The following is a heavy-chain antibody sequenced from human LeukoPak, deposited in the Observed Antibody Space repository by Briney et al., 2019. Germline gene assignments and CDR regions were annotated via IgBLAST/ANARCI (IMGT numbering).Heavy chain of an antibody. CDR3: ARDGRAPYGDYGLDY. CDR2: IWYDGSNK. V-gene: IGHV3-33*01. J-gene: IGHJ4*02. D-gene: IGHD4-17*01. CDR1: GFTFSSYG. Sequence: GRSLRLSCAASGFTFSSYGMHWVRQAPGKGLEWVAVIWYDGSNKYYADSVKGRFTISRDNSKNTLYLQMNSLRAEDTAVYYCARDGRAPYGDYGLDYWGQGTLVTVSS.